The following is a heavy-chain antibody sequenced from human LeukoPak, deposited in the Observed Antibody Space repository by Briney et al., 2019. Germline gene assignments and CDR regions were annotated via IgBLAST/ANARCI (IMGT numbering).Heavy chain of an antibody. CDR2: VTWSGDRT. CDR3: ARDPGAVGPVFHC. D-gene: IGHD1-26*01. Sequence: GGSLSPSCAASGFASSSSGMGWVRQAPGKGLEWVSSVTWSGDRTYYADSLKGRFTISRDNFKNTLYLEMKSLRAEDTATYYFARDPGAVGPVFHCWGEGILVSVSS. J-gene: IGHJ4*02. CDR1: GFASSSSG. V-gene: IGHV3-23*01.